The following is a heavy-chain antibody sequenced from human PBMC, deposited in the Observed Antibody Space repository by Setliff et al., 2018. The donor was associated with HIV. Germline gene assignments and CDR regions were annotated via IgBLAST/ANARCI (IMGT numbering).Heavy chain of an antibody. D-gene: IGHD3-22*01. Sequence: GASVKVSCKASGDTFKMDTISWLRQAPGQGPEWMGGIVPAFGSTNYAQKFQGRVTITADESTSTAYMELSSLRSEDTAVYYCARGGVYYYDSSGWSMDYWGQGTLVTVSS. CDR3: ARGGVYYYDSSGWSMDY. V-gene: IGHV1-69*13. CDR1: GDTFKMDT. J-gene: IGHJ4*02. CDR2: IVPAFGST.